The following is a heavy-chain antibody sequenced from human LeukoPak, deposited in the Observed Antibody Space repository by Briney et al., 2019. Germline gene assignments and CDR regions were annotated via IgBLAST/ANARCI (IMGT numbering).Heavy chain of an antibody. D-gene: IGHD3-10*01. J-gene: IGHJ4*02. CDR1: GYSFTDYY. Sequence: ASVKVSCEASGYSFTDYYIHWVRQAPGQGLEWMGWINPNSGGTNYAQKFQGRVTMTRDTSISTAYMELSRLTSDDTAVYYCARDGGFGDLEIDYWGQGTLVTVSS. CDR2: INPNSGGT. CDR3: ARDGGFGDLEIDY. V-gene: IGHV1-2*02.